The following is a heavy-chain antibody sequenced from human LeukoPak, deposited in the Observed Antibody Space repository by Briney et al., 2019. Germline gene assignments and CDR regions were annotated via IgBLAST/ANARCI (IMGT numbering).Heavy chain of an antibody. CDR3: ARHPITVHFDY. D-gene: IGHD3-10*01. CDR2: IYYSGST. V-gene: IGHV4-39*01. CDR1: GGSISSSSYY. Sequence: SETLSLTCTVSGGSISSSSYYWGWIRQPPGKGLEWIGSIYYSGSTYYNPSLKSRVTISVDTSKNQFSLKLSSVTAADTAVYYCARHPITVHFDYWGQGTLVTVSS. J-gene: IGHJ4*02.